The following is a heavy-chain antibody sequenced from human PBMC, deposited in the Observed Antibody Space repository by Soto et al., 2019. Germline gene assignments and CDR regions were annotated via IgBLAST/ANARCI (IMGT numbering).Heavy chain of an antibody. D-gene: IGHD2-8*01. Sequence: SETLSLSCAVYGGSFRSYYWSWSRQPPGKGLEWIGETNHTGRTNYNPSLKSRVTISVDTYKSQLSLKLSSVTAADTAVYYCARVSLGYCTNGVCPDAFDIWGQGTMVT. CDR2: TNHTGRT. CDR3: ARVSLGYCTNGVCPDAFDI. CDR1: GGSFRSYY. J-gene: IGHJ3*02. V-gene: IGHV4-34*01.